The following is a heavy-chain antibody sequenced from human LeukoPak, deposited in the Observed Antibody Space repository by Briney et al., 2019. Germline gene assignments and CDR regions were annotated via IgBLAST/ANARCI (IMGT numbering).Heavy chain of an antibody. CDR2: ISWNSGSI. J-gene: IGHJ4*02. CDR1: GFTFDDYA. CDR3: AKGLYGDYEGSSFDY. Sequence: ALRLSCAASGFTFDDYAMHWVRQAPGKGLEWVSGISWNSGSIGYADSVKGQFTISRDSAKNSLYLQMNSLRAEDTALYYCAKGLYGDYEGSSFDYWGQGTLVTVSS. D-gene: IGHD4-17*01. V-gene: IGHV3-9*01.